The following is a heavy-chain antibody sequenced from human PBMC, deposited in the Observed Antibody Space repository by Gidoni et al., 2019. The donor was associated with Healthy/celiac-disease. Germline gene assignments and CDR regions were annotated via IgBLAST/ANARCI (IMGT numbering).Heavy chain of an antibody. J-gene: IGHJ4*02. D-gene: IGHD3-16*02. CDR3: AKPRSYRPIYYFDY. CDR2: ISGSGGST. V-gene: IGHV3-23*01. Sequence: EVQLLESGGGLVQPGGSLRLSCAAAGFTFGSYAMSWVRQAPGKGLEWVSAISGSGGSTYYADSVKGRFTISRDNSKNTLYLQMNSLRAEDTAVYYCAKPRSYRPIYYFDYWGQGTLVTVSS. CDR1: GFTFGSYA.